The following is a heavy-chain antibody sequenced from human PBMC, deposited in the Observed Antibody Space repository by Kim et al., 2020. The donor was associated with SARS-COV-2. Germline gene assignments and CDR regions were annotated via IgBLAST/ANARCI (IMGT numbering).Heavy chain of an antibody. V-gene: IGHV4-61*01. D-gene: IGHD2-2*01. CDR2: IYYSGST. CDR3: ASLRYCSSTSCRTSYYYGMDV. J-gene: IGHJ6*02. Sequence: SETLSLTCTVSGGSVSSGSYYWSWIRQPPGKGLEWIGYIYYSGSTNYNPSLKSRVTISVDTSKNQFSLKLSSVTAADTAVYYCASLRYCSSTSCRTSYYYGMDVWGQGTTVTVSS. CDR1: GGSVSSGSYY.